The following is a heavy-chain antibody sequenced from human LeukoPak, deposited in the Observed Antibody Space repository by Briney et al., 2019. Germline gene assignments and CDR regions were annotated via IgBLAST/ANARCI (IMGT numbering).Heavy chain of an antibody. D-gene: IGHD3-22*01. Sequence: GGSLRLSCAASGFTFSNFWMTWVRQAPGKGPEWLATIRQDGGDKWYVDSVKGRFTISRDNAKNSLYLQMNSLRAEDTAVYYCARYFDNTGYTWRRFDYWGQGALVTVSS. CDR3: ARYFDNTGYTWRRFDY. CDR1: GFTFSNFW. V-gene: IGHV3-7*01. J-gene: IGHJ4*02. CDR2: IRQDGGDK.